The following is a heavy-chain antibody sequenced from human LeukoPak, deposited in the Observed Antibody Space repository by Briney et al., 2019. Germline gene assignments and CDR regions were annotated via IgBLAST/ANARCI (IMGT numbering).Heavy chain of an antibody. V-gene: IGHV4-59*01. CDR1: GGSINSYY. J-gene: IGHJ4*02. CDR3: ARWGEAAAGIYY. D-gene: IGHD6-13*01. Sequence: SETLSLTCTVSGGSINSYYWSWIRQPPGRGLEWLGYIYYSGSTNYNPSLRSRITISVDTSKNEFSLKLSSVTAADTAVYYCARWGEAAAGIYYWGQGTLVTVSS. CDR2: IYYSGST.